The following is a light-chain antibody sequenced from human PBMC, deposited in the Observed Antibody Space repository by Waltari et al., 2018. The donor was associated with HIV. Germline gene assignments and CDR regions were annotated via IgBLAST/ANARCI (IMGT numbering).Light chain of an antibody. Sequence: DLQLTQSPSFLSASVGDSVTITCRASQRISSYFAWYQQKPGKAPKLLIYAASTLQSGVPSRFSGSGSGTEFSLTISSLQPEDFATYYCQQLNSYPRTFGQGTKVEIK. CDR2: AAS. CDR3: QQLNSYPRT. J-gene: IGKJ1*01. CDR1: QRISSY. V-gene: IGKV1-9*01.